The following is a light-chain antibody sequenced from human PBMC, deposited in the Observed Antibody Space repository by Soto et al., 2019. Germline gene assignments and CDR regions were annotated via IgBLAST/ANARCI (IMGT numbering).Light chain of an antibody. CDR3: QQYFDWPLP. J-gene: IGKJ4*01. V-gene: IGKV3-15*01. CDR2: DVY. Sequence: EIVMTQSPATLSVSPGEGVTLSCRASQSIIDNLAWYQQTPGQTPRLLIYDVYSRASGIPARFSGSSSGTDYTFTSSSLQSEDSAVYCCQQYFDWPLPFGGGTNVEI. CDR1: QSIIDN.